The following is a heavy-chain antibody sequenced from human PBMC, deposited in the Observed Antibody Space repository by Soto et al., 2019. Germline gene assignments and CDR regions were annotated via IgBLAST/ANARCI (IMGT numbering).Heavy chain of an antibody. D-gene: IGHD3-16*01. Sequence: SETLSLTCAVSGYSISSSYYWGWIRQPPGKGLEWIGSIYYSGSTYYNPSLKSRVTISVDTSKNQFSLKLSSVTAADTAVYYCARHGGLRSHAFDIWGQGTMVTVSS. V-gene: IGHV4-39*01. CDR2: IYYSGST. CDR3: ARHGGLRSHAFDI. CDR1: GYSISSSYY. J-gene: IGHJ3*02.